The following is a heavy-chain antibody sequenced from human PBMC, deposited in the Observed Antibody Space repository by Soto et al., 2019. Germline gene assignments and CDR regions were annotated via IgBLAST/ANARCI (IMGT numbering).Heavy chain of an antibody. CDR3: AREGYYDIXTGSAPFDY. CDR1: GGTFSSYA. D-gene: IGHD3-9*01. V-gene: IGHV1-69*13. CDR2: IIPIFGTA. Sequence: SVKVSRXASGGTFSSYAIGWVRQAPGQGLEWMGGIIPIFGTANYAQKFQGRVTITADESTSTAYMELSSLRSEDTAVYYCAREGYYDIXTGSAPFDYWGQGTLVTVSS. J-gene: IGHJ4*02.